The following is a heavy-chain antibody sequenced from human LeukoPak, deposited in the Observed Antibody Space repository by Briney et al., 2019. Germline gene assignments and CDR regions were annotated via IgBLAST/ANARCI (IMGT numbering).Heavy chain of an antibody. CDR2: ILGSGTGT. Sequence: GGSLRLSCAASGFTFSTQAMTWVRQAPGKGLDWVSSILGSGTGTFYADSVKGRFTISRDNSKNTVYLQMNFLRVEDTAIYYCGKDVTRTGGYYWFDPWGQGTLVTVSA. CDR3: GKDVTRTGGYYWFDP. V-gene: IGHV3-23*01. CDR1: GFTFSTQA. D-gene: IGHD2-8*02. J-gene: IGHJ5*02.